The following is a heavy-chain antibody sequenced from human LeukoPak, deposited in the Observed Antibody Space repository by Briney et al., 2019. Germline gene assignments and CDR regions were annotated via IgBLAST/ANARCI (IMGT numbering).Heavy chain of an antibody. Sequence: GASVKVSCKASRYTFTDYYMHGLRQAPAQGLEWVGRINPSSGGTNYAQKFQGRVTMTRDTSISTAYMELSRLRSDDTAVYYCARVRSYYGSGSHFDYWGQGTLVTVSS. J-gene: IGHJ4*02. D-gene: IGHD3-10*01. CDR3: ARVRSYYGSGSHFDY. V-gene: IGHV1-2*06. CDR2: INPSSGGT. CDR1: RYTFTDYY.